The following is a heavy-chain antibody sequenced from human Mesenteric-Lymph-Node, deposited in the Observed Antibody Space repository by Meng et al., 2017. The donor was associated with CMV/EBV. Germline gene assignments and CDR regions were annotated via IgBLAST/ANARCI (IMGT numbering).Heavy chain of an antibody. V-gene: IGHV5-51*01. CDR2: IYPGDSET. CDR1: GYSFTSYW. D-gene: IGHD3-16*01. Sequence: GESLKISCKGSGYSFTSYWIAWVRQMPGKGLEWMGIIYPGDSETRYSPSFQGQVTISADKSISTAYLQWSSLRASDTAIYYCSREGVPGDYYYYFYGMDVWGQGTAVTVSS. J-gene: IGHJ6*02. CDR3: SREGVPGDYYYYFYGMDV.